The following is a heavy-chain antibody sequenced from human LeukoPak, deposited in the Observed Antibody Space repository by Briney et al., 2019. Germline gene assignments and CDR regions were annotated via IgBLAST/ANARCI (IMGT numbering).Heavy chain of an antibody. V-gene: IGHV3-33*01. CDR1: GFTFSGHG. D-gene: IGHD2/OR15-2a*01. CDR2: IWFDGSNR. J-gene: IGHJ3*02. CDR3: ARDFNSVRLQNSVAFDI. Sequence: GRSLRLSCAASGFTFSGHGMHWVRQAPGKGLEWVAVIWFDGSNRYYTDSAKGRFTISRDNSKNKLYLQMNTLRAEDTAMYYCARDFNSVRLQNSVAFDIWGRGTMVTVSA.